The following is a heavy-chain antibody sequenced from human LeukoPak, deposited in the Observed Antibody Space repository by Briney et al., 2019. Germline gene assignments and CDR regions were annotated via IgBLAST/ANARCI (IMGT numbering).Heavy chain of an antibody. CDR3: ARPGSSSRRDAFDI. Sequence: PGGSLRLSCAASGFTFSSYEMNWVRQAPGKGLEWVSYISSSGSTIYYADSVKGRFTISRDNAKNSLYLQTNSLRAEDTAVYYCARPGSSSRRDAFDIWGQGTMVTVSS. V-gene: IGHV3-48*03. CDR2: ISSSGSTI. J-gene: IGHJ3*02. D-gene: IGHD6-13*01. CDR1: GFTFSSYE.